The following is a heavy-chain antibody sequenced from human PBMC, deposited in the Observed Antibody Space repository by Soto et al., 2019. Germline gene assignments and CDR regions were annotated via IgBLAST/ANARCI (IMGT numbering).Heavy chain of an antibody. Sequence: QVQLQESGPGLVKPSETLYLTCTVSGDSINRYYLTWIRQPPGKGLEWIGYIYNSASGSTDYNPSLKSRVSMSVDTSTNQFSLKLISVTAAGTAVYDWAIVAPAGPPTIFHFWGQGTMVTVSS. CDR3: AIVAPAGPPTIFHF. CDR2: IYNSASGST. J-gene: IGHJ3*01. V-gene: IGHV4-59*01. D-gene: IGHD1-26*01. CDR1: GDSINRYY.